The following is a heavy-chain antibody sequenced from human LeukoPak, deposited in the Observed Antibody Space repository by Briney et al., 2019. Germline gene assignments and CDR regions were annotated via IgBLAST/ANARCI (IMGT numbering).Heavy chain of an antibody. V-gene: IGHV4-31*03. D-gene: IGHD2-2*01. J-gene: IGHJ6*02. CDR1: GGSISSGGYY. CDR3: ARDSVVPAVNYYYGMDV. CDR2: IYYSGST. Sequence: SQTLSLTCTVSGGSISSGGYYWSWIRQHPGKGLEWIGYIYYSGSTYYNPSLKSRVTISVVTSKNQFSLKLSSVTAADTAVYYCARDSVVPAVNYYYGMDVWGQGTTVTVSS.